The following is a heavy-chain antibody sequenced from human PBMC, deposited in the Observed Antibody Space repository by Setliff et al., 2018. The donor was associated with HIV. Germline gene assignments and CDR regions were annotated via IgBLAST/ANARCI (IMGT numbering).Heavy chain of an antibody. D-gene: IGHD2-15*01. V-gene: IGHV5-51*01. CDR2: IYPGDSDT. J-gene: IGHJ4*02. Sequence: GASLKISCKGSGYSFTTYWICWVRQMPGKGLEWMGFIYPGDSDTRYSPSFQGQVTISADKSIITAYLQWSSLKASDTAMYYCATSPLGYCSGGSCSHYFDYWGPGTLVTVSS. CDR3: ATSPLGYCSGGSCSHYFDY. CDR1: GYSFTTYW.